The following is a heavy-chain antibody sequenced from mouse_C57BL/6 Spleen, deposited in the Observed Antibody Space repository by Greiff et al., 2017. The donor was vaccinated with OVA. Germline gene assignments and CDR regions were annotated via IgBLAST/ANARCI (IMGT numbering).Heavy chain of an antibody. CDR3: ARRHNSMTIDDGYGDGYFEV. CDR2: IYPRSGNT. J-gene: IGHJ1*03. D-gene: IGHD2-3*01. V-gene: IGHV1-81*01. Sequence: QVQLQQSGAELARPGASVKLSCTASGYTFTSYGISWVKQRTGQGLEWIGEIYPRSGNTYSNEKLQGKATLTADKSSRTTYMELRSRTSEDSAVYVCARRHNSMTIDDGYGDGYFEVWGTGTTVTVAS. CDR1: GYTFTSYG.